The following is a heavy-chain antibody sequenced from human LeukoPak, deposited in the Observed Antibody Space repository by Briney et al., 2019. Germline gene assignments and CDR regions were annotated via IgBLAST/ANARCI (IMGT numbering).Heavy chain of an antibody. CDR1: GFTVSSNY. CDR2: IYSGGST. V-gene: IGHV3-53*01. J-gene: IGHJ6*02. CDR3: TRVGRSGWQKIYYYYYGMDV. Sequence: GGSLRLSCAASGFTVSSNYMSWVRQAPGKGLEWVSVIYSGGSTYYADSVKGRFTISRDNSKNTLYLQMNSLRAEDTAVYYCTRVGRSGWQKIYYYYYGMDVWGQGTKVTVSS. D-gene: IGHD6-19*01.